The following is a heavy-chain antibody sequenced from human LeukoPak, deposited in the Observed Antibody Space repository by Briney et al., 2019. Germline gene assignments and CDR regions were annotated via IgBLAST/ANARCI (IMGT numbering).Heavy chain of an antibody. CDR3: ARGRLARIPYFDS. D-gene: IGHD6-19*01. CDR2: VDYSGTI. Sequence: SETLSLTCSVFGYSISSGSHFWSWIRQLPGKGLEWLGYVDYSGTIYYNSSLESRLTLSVDTSNNQFSLDLRSMTAADTAVYYCARGRLARIPYFDSWGQGALVAVSS. CDR1: GYSISSGSHF. J-gene: IGHJ4*02. V-gene: IGHV4-31*03.